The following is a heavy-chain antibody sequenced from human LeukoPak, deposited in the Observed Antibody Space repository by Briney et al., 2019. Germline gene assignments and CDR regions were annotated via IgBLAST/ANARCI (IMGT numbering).Heavy chain of an antibody. CDR2: ISGSGGST. CDR3: AEAPGSPGSYPGY. D-gene: IGHD1-26*01. CDR1: GFTFSSYG. J-gene: IGHJ4*02. Sequence: PGRSLRLSCAASGFTFSSYGMHWVRQAPGKGLEWVSDISGSGGSTYYADSVKGRFTISRDNSKNTLYLQMNSLRAEDTAVYYCAEAPGSPGSYPGYWGQGPLLTVLS. V-gene: IGHV3-23*01.